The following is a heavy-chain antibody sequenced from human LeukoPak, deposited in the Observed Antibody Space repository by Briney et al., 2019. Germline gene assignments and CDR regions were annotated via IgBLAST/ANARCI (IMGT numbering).Heavy chain of an antibody. CDR3: VRPLNGGNVY. CDR2: IYPGDSDT. D-gene: IGHD4-23*01. Sequence: KVSCKASGGTFSSYAISWVRQMPGKGLEWMGIIYPGDSDTRYSPSFQGQVTISADKSISTAYLQWSSLKASDTAMYYCVRPLNGGNVYRGQGTLVTVSS. CDR1: GGTFSSYA. V-gene: IGHV5-51*01. J-gene: IGHJ4*02.